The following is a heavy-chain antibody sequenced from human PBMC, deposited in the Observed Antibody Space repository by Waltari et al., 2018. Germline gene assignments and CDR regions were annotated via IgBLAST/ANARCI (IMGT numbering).Heavy chain of an antibody. Sequence: QVQLQQWGAGLLKPSETLSLTCAVYGGSFSGYYWSWIRQPPGKGLEWVGEINHSGSTNYNPSLKSRVTISVDTSKNQFSLKLSSVTAADTAVYYCARGLRYCSGGSCYSWYYYYYYMDVWGKGTTVTVSS. CDR3: ARGLRYCSGGSCYSWYYYYYYMDV. V-gene: IGHV4-34*01. J-gene: IGHJ6*03. CDR1: GGSFSGYY. CDR2: INHSGST. D-gene: IGHD2-15*01.